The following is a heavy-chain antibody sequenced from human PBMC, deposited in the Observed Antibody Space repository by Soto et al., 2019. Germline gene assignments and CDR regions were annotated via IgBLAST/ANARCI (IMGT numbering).Heavy chain of an antibody. D-gene: IGHD4-17*01. J-gene: IGHJ5*02. Sequence: QITLKESGPTLVKPTQTPTLTCTFSGFSLTTSGVGVGWIRQPPGKALEWLAFIYWDDDKRYSPSMKSTLTITKDTFKNLVVRTMTNMNPADTATYICAHSTTTLTWWFDPWWQVTQVTVSS. CDR2: IYWDDDK. CDR3: AHSTTTLTWWFDP. V-gene: IGHV2-5*02. CDR1: GFSLTTSGVG.